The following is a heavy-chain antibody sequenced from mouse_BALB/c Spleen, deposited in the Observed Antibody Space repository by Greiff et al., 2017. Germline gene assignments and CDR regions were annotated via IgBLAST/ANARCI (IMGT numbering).Heavy chain of an antibody. CDR3: AREGDGYFLYAMDY. J-gene: IGHJ4*01. V-gene: IGHV5-6-5*01. Sequence: EVKLVESGGGLVKPGGSLKLSCAASGFTFSSYAMSWVRQTPEKRLEWVASISSGGSTYYPDSVKGRFTISRDNARNILYLQMSSLRSEDTAMYYCAREGDGYFLYAMDYWGQGTSVTVSS. CDR2: ISSGGST. CDR1: GFTFSSYA. D-gene: IGHD2-3*01.